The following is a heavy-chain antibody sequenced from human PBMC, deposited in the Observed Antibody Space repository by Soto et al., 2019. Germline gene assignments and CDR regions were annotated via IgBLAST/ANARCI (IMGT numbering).Heavy chain of an antibody. CDR1: GGSFSGYY. D-gene: IGHD5-12*01. Sequence: PSETPSLTCAVYGGSFSGYYWSWIRQPPGKGLEWIGEINHSGSTNYNPSLKSRVTISVDTSKNQFSLKLSSVAAADTAVYYCARARDGYNPESFDYWGQGTLVTVSS. CDR2: INHSGST. J-gene: IGHJ4*01. CDR3: ARARDGYNPESFDY. V-gene: IGHV4-34*01.